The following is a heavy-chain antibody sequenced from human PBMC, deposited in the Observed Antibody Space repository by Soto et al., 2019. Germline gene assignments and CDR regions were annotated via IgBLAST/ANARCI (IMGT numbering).Heavy chain of an antibody. J-gene: IGHJ4*02. D-gene: IGHD1-26*01. CDR3: AREDILGARSFDY. CDR1: GFTFSSYS. Sequence: LRLSCVASGFTFSSYSVNWVRQAPGKGLEWVSYISSGSKTIYYADSVKGRFTVSRDNAKNSQFLQMNSLRDDDTAVYYCAREDILGARSFDYWGRGTLVTVSS. V-gene: IGHV3-48*02. CDR2: ISSGSKTI.